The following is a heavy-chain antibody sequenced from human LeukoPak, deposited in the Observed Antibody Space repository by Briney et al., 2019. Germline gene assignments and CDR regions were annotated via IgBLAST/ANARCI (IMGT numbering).Heavy chain of an antibody. CDR1: GYTFTSYA. Sequence: ASVKVSCKASGYTFTSYAMHWVRQAPGQRLEWVGWINAGNGNTKYSQKFQGRVTITADKSTSTAYMELSSLRSEDTAVYYCVRDHGVAHSSSWYRGGYYYGMDVWGQGTTVTVSS. J-gene: IGHJ6*02. CDR2: INAGNGNT. D-gene: IGHD6-13*01. V-gene: IGHV1-3*01. CDR3: VRDHGVAHSSSWYRGGYYYGMDV.